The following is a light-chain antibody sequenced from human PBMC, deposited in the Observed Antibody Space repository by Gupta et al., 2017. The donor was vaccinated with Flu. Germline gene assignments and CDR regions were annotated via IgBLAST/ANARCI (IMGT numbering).Light chain of an antibody. CDR3: QQYNNWPGT. V-gene: IGKV3-15*01. Sequence: EIVMTQSPATLSVSPGERATLSCRASQSVTSNLAGYQQKPGQAPRLLIYGASTRATGIPARFGGSGSGTEFTLTISSLQSEDFAVYFCQQYNNWPGTFGGGTKVDIK. J-gene: IGKJ4*01. CDR1: QSVTSN. CDR2: GAS.